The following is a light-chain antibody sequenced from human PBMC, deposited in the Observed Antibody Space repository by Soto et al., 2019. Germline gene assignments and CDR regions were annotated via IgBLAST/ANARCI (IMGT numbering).Light chain of an antibody. V-gene: IGKV1-33*01. J-gene: IGKJ2*01. CDR3: QQYVNRPYT. CDR2: DTT. Sequence: DIQMTQSPTSLAASVGDRVTISCQASQDLTNFLNWYQQKPGEAPKLLIYDTTTLEEGVPSRFSGGGSGTDFTFTINGLQPEDAAIDYYQQYVNRPYTFGQGTKLESK. CDR1: QDLTNF.